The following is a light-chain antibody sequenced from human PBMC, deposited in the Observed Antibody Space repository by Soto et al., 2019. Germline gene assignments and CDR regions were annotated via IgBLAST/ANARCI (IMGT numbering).Light chain of an antibody. Sequence: DIQMTQSPSTLSASVGDRVTVPCRASQSMNNYLAWYQQKPGKAPKLLIYGASTLESGVPSRFSGTASGTEFTLTISSLQPDDFGTYYCQQYNSYSSFGQGTKVEVK. CDR2: GAS. J-gene: IGKJ1*01. CDR1: QSMNNY. V-gene: IGKV1-5*01. CDR3: QQYNSYSS.